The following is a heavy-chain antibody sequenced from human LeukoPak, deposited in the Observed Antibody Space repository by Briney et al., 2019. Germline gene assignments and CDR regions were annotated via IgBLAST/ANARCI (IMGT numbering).Heavy chain of an antibody. J-gene: IGHJ4*02. Sequence: GGSLRLSCSASGFSFSSYAMHWVRQAPGKGLEHVSAISSNGGSTYYADSVKGRFTIPRDNSKNTLYLQMSSLRAEDTAVYYCHGLFCWGQGTLVTVSS. CDR2: ISSNGGST. CDR1: GFSFSSYA. V-gene: IGHV3-64D*09. CDR3: HGLFC. D-gene: IGHD3-9*01.